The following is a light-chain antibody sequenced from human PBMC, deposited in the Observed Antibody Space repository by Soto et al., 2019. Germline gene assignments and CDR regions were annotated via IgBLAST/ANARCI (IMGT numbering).Light chain of an antibody. J-gene: IGKJ4*01. CDR2: KAS. Sequence: DIQMTQSPSTLSASVGDRVTITCRASQSISSWLAWYQQKPGKAPKLLIYKASSLESGVPSRFSGSGSGTEFTLTISSLQPDDFATYYCQQYNSYSLTFGGGSKVEIK. V-gene: IGKV1-5*03. CDR1: QSISSW. CDR3: QQYNSYSLT.